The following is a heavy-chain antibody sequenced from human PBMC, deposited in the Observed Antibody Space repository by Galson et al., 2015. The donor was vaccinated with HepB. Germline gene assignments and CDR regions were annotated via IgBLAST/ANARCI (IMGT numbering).Heavy chain of an antibody. J-gene: IGHJ5*02. D-gene: IGHD3-3*01. CDR2: ISATGTTI. V-gene: IGHV3-48*01. CDR1: GFTFSTYN. CDR3: ARDSRATFGEPNWFDP. Sequence: SLRLSCAASGFTFSTYNMNWVRQAPGKGLEWISYISATGTTIDYADSVKGRFTISRDNAKNSPYLQMSSLRAEDTAVYYCARDSRATFGEPNWFDPWGQGALVIVSA.